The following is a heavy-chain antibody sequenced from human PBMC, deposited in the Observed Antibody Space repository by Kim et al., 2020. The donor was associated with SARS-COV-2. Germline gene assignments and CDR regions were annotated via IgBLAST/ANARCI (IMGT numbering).Heavy chain of an antibody. CDR1: GGSISSSSYY. J-gene: IGHJ4*02. CDR2: IYYSGST. CDR3: ARYCSSTSCGGVFDY. V-gene: IGHV4-39*01. Sequence: SETLSLTCTVSGGSISSSSYYWGWIRQPPGKGLEWIGSIYYSGSTYYNPSLKSRVTISVDTSKNQFSLKLSSVTAADTAVYYCARYCSSTSCGGVFDYWGQGTLVTVSS. D-gene: IGHD2-2*01.